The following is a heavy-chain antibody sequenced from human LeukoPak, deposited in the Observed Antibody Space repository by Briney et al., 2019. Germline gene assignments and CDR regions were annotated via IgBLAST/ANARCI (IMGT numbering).Heavy chain of an antibody. CDR2: IYNIETT. Sequence: SETLPLTCTVSDGSMTNYHWTWIRQSPGKAPEYIGYIYNIETTNYNPSLKSRVTVSVDMSKKKFSLRLNSVTAADTAVYYCARGSDGYRFDPWGQGLLVTVSS. CDR3: ARGSDGYRFDP. J-gene: IGHJ5*02. V-gene: IGHV4-59*01. D-gene: IGHD5-18*01. CDR1: DGSMTNYH.